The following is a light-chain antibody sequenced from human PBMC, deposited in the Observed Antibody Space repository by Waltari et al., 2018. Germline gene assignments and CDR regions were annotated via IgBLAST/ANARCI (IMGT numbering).Light chain of an antibody. Sequence: QSALTQPASVSGSPGQSITIPGTGTSSDVGGYNYVSWYQQHPGKAPKLIIYDVSDRPSGVSNRFSGSKSGNTASLTISGLQAEDETDYYCSSYTSSSTRVVFGGGTKLTVL. CDR2: DVS. CDR3: SSYTSSSTRVV. CDR1: SSDVGGYNY. V-gene: IGLV2-14*03. J-gene: IGLJ2*01.